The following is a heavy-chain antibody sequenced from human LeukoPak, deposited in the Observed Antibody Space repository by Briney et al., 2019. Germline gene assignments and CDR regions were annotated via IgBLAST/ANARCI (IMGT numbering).Heavy chain of an antibody. J-gene: IGHJ4*02. CDR1: GYTFTGYY. CDR2: INPNSGGT. Sequence: ASVKVSCKASGYTFTGYYMHWVRQAPGQGLEWMGWINPNSGGTNYAQKFQGRVTMTRDTSISTAYMELSRLRSDDTAVYYCARELTVTTGTDESDYWGQGTLVTVSS. V-gene: IGHV1-2*02. D-gene: IGHD4-17*01. CDR3: ARELTVTTGTDESDY.